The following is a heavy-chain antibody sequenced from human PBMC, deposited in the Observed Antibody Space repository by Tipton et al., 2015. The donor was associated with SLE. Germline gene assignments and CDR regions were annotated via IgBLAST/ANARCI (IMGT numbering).Heavy chain of an antibody. CDR3: ARIPLTHSYGWYYFGI. CDR2: INYSGST. CDR1: GDSISNNNYY. D-gene: IGHD6-19*01. Sequence: TLSLTCTISGDSISNNNYYWGWIRQPPGEGLELIGNINYSGSTYYNPSLKSRVTISVDTSKNQFSMKLSSLTAADTAVYYCARIPLTHSYGWYYFGIWGQGTLVTVSS. V-gene: IGHV4-39*07. J-gene: IGHJ4*02.